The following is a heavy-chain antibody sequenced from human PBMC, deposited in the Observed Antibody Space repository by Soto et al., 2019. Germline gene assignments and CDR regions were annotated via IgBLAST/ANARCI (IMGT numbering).Heavy chain of an antibody. CDR3: ARGFGYCGGYCYQWYFDY. V-gene: IGHV4-59*01. CDR2: IYYTGST. D-gene: IGHD2-21*01. J-gene: IGHJ4*02. CDR1: GGSISSYY. Sequence: QVQLQESGPGLVKPSETLSLTCTVSGGSISSYYWSWIRQPPGTGLERIGYIYYTGSTNYNPSLTSRVTLAVDTAKNQFSLQLSYVSAADTAVYYCARGFGYCGGYCYQWYFDYWGQGTLVTVSS.